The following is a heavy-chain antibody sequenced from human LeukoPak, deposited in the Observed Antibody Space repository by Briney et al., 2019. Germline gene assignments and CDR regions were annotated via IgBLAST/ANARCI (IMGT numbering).Heavy chain of an antibody. CDR1: GFSFSSYS. Sequence: GGSLRLSCEASGFSFSSYSMNWVRQAPGERPEWVSSISSSSTYIYYADSVKGRFTISRDNSKNTLYLQMNSLRVEDTAVYHCAKEVLNYEIPYWYFDLWGRGALVTVSS. J-gene: IGHJ2*01. D-gene: IGHD3-9*01. V-gene: IGHV3-21*04. CDR2: ISSSSTYI. CDR3: AKEVLNYEIPYWYFDL.